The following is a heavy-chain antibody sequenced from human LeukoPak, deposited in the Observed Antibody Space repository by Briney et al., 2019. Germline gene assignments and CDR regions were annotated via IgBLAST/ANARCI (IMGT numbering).Heavy chain of an antibody. Sequence: KPSETLSLTCTVSGGSISSYYWSWIRQPPGKGLEWIGYIYYSGSTNYSPSLKSRVTISVDTSKNQFSLKLSSVTAADTAVYYCARDELGIMDYYYYMGVWGKGTTVTVSS. CDR3: ARDELGIMDYYYYMGV. CDR2: IYYSGST. V-gene: IGHV4-59*01. J-gene: IGHJ6*03. D-gene: IGHD3-16*01. CDR1: GGSISSYY.